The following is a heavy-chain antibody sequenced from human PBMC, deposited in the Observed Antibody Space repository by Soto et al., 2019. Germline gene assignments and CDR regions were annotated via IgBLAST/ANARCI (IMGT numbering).Heavy chain of an antibody. CDR1: GFHFSSYA. CDR2: ISGSGDST. Sequence: GGSLRLSCVSSGFHFSSYAMNWVRQAPGKGPEWVSGISGSGDSTYYAASLKGRLTIARDKSKNTLYLQMNSLGAEDTAEYFCAKDRYVKAFDWFHPWGQGTMVTVSS. D-gene: IGHD1-20*01. J-gene: IGHJ5*02. CDR3: AKDRYVKAFDWFHP. V-gene: IGHV3-23*01.